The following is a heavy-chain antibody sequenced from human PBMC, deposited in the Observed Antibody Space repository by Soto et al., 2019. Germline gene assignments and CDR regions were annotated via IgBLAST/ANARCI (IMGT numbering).Heavy chain of an antibody. Sequence: SEPQSHTYSVSGVTMRYVGYSWSWFGQSPGKXLEXXGXFXYXEXXXXXXSFKSRLSLSIDRTRNQFSLSLSSMTDADKAVYYCARGGGYASFDFWGQGIQVTVS. CDR1: GVTMRYVGYS. CDR3: ARGGGYASFDF. J-gene: IGHJ4*02. CDR2: FXYXEXX. D-gene: IGHD2-15*01. V-gene: IGHV4-30-2*06.